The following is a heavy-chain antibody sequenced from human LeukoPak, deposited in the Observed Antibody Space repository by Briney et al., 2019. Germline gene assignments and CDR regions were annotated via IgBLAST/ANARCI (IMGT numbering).Heavy chain of an antibody. J-gene: IGHJ4*02. CDR1: GFTFSSYA. CDR2: ISYDGSNK. Sequence: PGGSLRLSCAASGFTFSSYAMHWVRQAPGKGLEWVAVISYDGSNKYYADSVKGRFTISRDNSKNTLYLQMNSLRAEDTAVYYCAQMGEEMGLYCSGGSCYFDYWGQGTLVTVSS. D-gene: IGHD2-15*01. CDR3: AQMGEEMGLYCSGGSCYFDY. V-gene: IGHV3-30-3*01.